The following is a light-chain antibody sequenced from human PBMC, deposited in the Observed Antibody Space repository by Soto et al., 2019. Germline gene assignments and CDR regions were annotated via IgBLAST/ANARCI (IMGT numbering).Light chain of an antibody. CDR3: QQYNNWPPLT. Sequence: EIVMTQSPATLSVSPGERATLSCRASQSVSSNLAWYQQKPGQAPVLLIYGASTKATGIPARFSGGGSGTEFTLTISSLQSEDFAVYYCQQYNNWPPLTFGGGTKVEIK. CDR1: QSVSSN. V-gene: IGKV3-15*01. CDR2: GAS. J-gene: IGKJ4*01.